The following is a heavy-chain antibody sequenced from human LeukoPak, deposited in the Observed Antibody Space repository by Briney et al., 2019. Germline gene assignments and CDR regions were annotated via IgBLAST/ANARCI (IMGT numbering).Heavy chain of an antibody. D-gene: IGHD4-17*01. CDR2: IYSGGST. CDR1: GFTVSSNY. CDR3: AKSFTRTTVTTF. J-gene: IGHJ4*02. Sequence: GGSLRLSCAASGFTVSSNYMSWVRQAPGKGLEWVSVIYSGGSTYYADSVKGRFTISRDNSKNTLYLQMNSLRAEDTAVYYCAKSFTRTTVTTFWGQGTLVTVSS. V-gene: IGHV3-66*01.